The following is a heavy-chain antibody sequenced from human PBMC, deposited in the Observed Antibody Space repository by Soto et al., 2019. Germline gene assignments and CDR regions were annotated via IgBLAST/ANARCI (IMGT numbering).Heavy chain of an antibody. J-gene: IGHJ4*02. CDR3: ARHNWEYSGFVSGTPGIQYYFDY. Sequence: SETLSLTCTVSGGSISSYYWSWIRQPPGKGLEWIGYIYYSGSTNYNPSLKSRVTISVDTSKNQFSLKLSSVTAADTAVYYCARHNWEYSGFVSGTPGIQYYFDYWAQGSLVTVSS. CDR2: IYYSGST. CDR1: GGSISSYY. D-gene: IGHD5-12*01. V-gene: IGHV4-59*08.